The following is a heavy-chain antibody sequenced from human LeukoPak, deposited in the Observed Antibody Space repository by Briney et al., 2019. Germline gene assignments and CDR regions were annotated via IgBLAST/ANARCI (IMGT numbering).Heavy chain of an antibody. CDR1: GFTFDDYA. CDR2: ISGDGGST. Sequence: PGGSLGLSCAASGFTFDDYAMHWVRQAPGKGLEWVSLISGDGGSTYYADSVKGRFTISRDNSKNSLYLQMNSLRTEDTALYYCAKDRSGYSIHWYFDLWGRGTLVTVSS. J-gene: IGHJ2*01. V-gene: IGHV3-43*02. CDR3: AKDRSGYSIHWYFDL. D-gene: IGHD3-3*01.